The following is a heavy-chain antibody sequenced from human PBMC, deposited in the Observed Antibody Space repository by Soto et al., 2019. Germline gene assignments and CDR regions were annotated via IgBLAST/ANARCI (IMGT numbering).Heavy chain of an antibody. D-gene: IGHD3-9*01. CDR2: IYYSGTT. Sequence: SETLSLTCSVSGVSVSSDRNYWSWIRQSPGRGLEWIGYIYYSGTTNYNPSLKSRVTITRDTSKNQFSLKMTSVTAADTAVYYCARDQYDILTGYDWFDPWGQGILVT. V-gene: IGHV4-61*01. CDR1: GVSVSSDRNY. CDR3: ARDQYDILTGYDWFDP. J-gene: IGHJ5*02.